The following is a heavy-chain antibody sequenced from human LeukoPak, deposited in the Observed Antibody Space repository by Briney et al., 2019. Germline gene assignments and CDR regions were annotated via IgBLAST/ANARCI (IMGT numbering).Heavy chain of an antibody. CDR2: INHGGST. J-gene: IGHJ1*01. D-gene: IGHD3-22*01. CDR1: GGSFSDYY. Sequence: PSETLSLTRAVHGGSFSDYYWSWIRQPPGKGLEWIGEINHGGSTNYNPSLKSRVTVSVDTSKNQFSLRLSSVTAADTAVYHCAYSSGYQQHWGQGTLVTVSS. V-gene: IGHV4-34*01. CDR3: AYSSGYQQH.